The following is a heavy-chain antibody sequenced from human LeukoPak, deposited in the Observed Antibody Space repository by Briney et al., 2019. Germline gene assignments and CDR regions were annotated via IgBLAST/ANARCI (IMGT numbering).Heavy chain of an antibody. V-gene: IGHV4-59*01. CDR1: GGSISSYY. J-gene: IGHJ4*02. Sequence: PSETLSLTCTVSGGSISSYYWSWIRQPPGKGLEWIGYIYYSGSTNYNPSLKSRVTISIDTSNNQFSLKLSSVTAADTAVYYCARFSLYDYVWGSHRQTFAFAYWGQGTLVTVSS. CDR2: IYYSGST. CDR3: ARFSLYDYVWGSHRQTFAFAY. D-gene: IGHD3-16*02.